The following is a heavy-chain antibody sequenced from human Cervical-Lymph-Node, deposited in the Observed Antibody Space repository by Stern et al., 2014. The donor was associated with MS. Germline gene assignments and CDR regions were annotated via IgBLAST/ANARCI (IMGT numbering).Heavy chain of an antibody. CDR1: GYTFSTYA. V-gene: IGHV1-3*01. Sequence: QLVQSGAAVKKPGASVKVSCKASGYTFSTYAMHWVRQAPGQRLEWMGWINAGNGHTKYSQKFQGRVTITRDTSASTAYMELSSLRSEDTAVYYCARMVSDFWRYGMDVWGQGTTVTVSS. CDR2: INAGNGHT. D-gene: IGHD3-3*01. CDR3: ARMVSDFWRYGMDV. J-gene: IGHJ6*02.